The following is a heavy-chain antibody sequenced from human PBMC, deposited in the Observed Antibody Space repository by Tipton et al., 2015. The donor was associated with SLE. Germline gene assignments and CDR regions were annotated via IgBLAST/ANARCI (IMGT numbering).Heavy chain of an antibody. Sequence: TLSLTCTVSGGSISSYYWSWIRQPPGKGLEWIGYIYYSGSTNYSPSLKSRVTISVDTSKNQFSLKLSSVTAADTAVYYCARHEWMFYSSSWYKSGWFDPWGQGTLVTVSS. V-gene: IGHV4-59*08. CDR3: ARHEWMFYSSSWYKSGWFDP. D-gene: IGHD6-13*01. CDR1: GGSISSYY. J-gene: IGHJ5*02. CDR2: IYYSGST.